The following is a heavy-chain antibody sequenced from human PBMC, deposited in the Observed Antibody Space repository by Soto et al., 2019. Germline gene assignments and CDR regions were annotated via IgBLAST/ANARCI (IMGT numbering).Heavy chain of an antibody. V-gene: IGHV4-34*01. CDR3: ATRITVFGLLIPPFDP. J-gene: IGHJ5*02. CDR2: INHTGGT. D-gene: IGHD3-3*01. CDR1: GGCDNSYY. Sequence: SETLSLTCAVYGGCDNSYYWNWLRQPPGKGLAWLGEINHTGGTHYNPSLKSRVTMSVDTSKNQFSLRLSSVTAADTAIYYCATRITVFGLLIPPFDPWGQGTQVTVSS.